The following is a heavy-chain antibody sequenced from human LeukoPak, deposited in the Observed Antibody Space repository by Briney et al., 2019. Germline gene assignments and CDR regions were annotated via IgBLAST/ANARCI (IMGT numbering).Heavy chain of an antibody. Sequence: ASVKVSCKASGYTFTSYGISWVRQAPGQGLEWMGWISAYNGNTNYAQKLQGRVTMTTDTSTSTAYMELRSLRSDDTAVYYCAREGDITMVRGVEYYYYYYGMDVWGQGTTVTVSS. CDR2: ISAYNGNT. CDR3: AREGDITMVRGVEYYYYYYGMDV. V-gene: IGHV1-18*01. CDR1: GYTFTSYG. D-gene: IGHD3-10*01. J-gene: IGHJ6*02.